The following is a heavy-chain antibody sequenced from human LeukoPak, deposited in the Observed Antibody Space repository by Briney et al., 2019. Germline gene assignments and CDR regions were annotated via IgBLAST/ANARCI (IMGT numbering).Heavy chain of an antibody. D-gene: IGHD3-3*01. Sequence: SETLSLTCTVSGGSISSYYWSWIRQPPGKGLEWIGYIYYSGSTNYNPSLKSRVTISVDTSKNQFSLKLSSVTAADTAVYYCARVAQNYDFWSGYQNDAFDIWGQGTMVTVSS. J-gene: IGHJ3*02. V-gene: IGHV4-59*01. CDR2: IYYSGST. CDR1: GGSISSYY. CDR3: ARVAQNYDFWSGYQNDAFDI.